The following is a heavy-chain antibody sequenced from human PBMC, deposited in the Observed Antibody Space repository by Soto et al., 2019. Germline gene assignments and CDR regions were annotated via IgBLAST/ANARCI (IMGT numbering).Heavy chain of an antibody. V-gene: IGHV3-53*01. CDR2: IYSGTST. J-gene: IGHJ1*01. CDR3: ARDFYDSRGFQH. D-gene: IGHD3-22*01. CDR1: GFTVSSNY. Sequence: GSLRLSCAASGFTVSSNYMNWVRQAPGKGLEWVSVIYSGTSTDYADSVKGRFTISRDNSKNTLYLQMNSLRAEDTAVYYCARDFYDSRGFQHWGQGTLVTVSS.